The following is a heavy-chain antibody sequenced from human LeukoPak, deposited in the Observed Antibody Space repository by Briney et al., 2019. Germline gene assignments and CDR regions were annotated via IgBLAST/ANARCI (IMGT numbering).Heavy chain of an antibody. Sequence: SETLSLTCTVSGGSISSYYWSWIRQPAGKGLEWIGRIYTSGSTNYNPSLKSRVTMSVDTSKNQFSLKLSSVTAADTAVYYCAREARGSSWSYYYYYMDVWGKGTTVTVSS. V-gene: IGHV4-4*07. J-gene: IGHJ6*03. CDR3: AREARGSSWSYYYYYMDV. CDR1: GGSISSYY. CDR2: IYTSGST. D-gene: IGHD6-13*01.